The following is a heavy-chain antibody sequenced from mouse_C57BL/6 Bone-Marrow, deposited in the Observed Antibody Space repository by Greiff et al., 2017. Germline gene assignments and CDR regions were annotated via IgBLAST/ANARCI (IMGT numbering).Heavy chain of an antibody. CDR3: AREGGLRPGFAY. V-gene: IGHV1-69*01. J-gene: IGHJ3*01. CDR1: GYTFTSYW. CDR2: IDPSDSYT. D-gene: IGHD2-4*01. Sequence: QVQLQQPGAELVMPGASVKLSCKASGYTFTSYWMHWVKQRPGHGLEWIGEIDPSDSYTNYNQKFKGKSTLTVDKSSSTAYMQLSSLTSEDSAVYYCAREGGLRPGFAYWGQGTLVTVSA.